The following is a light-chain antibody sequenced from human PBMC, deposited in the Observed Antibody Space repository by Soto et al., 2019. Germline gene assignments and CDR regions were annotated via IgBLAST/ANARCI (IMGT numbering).Light chain of an antibody. Sequence: EIVLTQSPGTLSLYPGERATHSCRASQSVSSSYLAWYQQKPGQAPRLLIYGASTRATGIPARFSGSGSGTEFILTISSVESEDFAIYYCQQHNDWPTFGQGTRLEI. CDR2: GAS. V-gene: IGKV3-15*01. CDR3: QQHNDWPT. J-gene: IGKJ5*01. CDR1: QSVSSSY.